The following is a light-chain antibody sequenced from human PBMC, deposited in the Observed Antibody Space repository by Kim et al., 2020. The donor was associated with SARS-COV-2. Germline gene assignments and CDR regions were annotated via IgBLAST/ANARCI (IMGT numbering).Light chain of an antibody. J-gene: IGKJ4*01. V-gene: IGKV3-11*01. CDR2: DAS. CDR3: QLRTNWLT. Sequence: LSLSPGDSATLSCRASQSVSPYLAWYQQKPGQAPRLLIYDASKRATGIPARFSGSGSGTDFTLTISSLEPDDFAVYYCQLRTNWLTSGGGTKVEI. CDR1: QSVSPY.